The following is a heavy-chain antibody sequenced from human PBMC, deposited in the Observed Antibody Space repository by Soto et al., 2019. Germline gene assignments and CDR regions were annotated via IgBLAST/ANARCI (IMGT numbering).Heavy chain of an antibody. CDR3: ARERPRDGDEAFDI. V-gene: IGHV4-31*03. D-gene: IGHD4-17*01. Sequence: QVQLQESGPGLVKPSQTLSLTCSVFGASISNSPHYWGWIRHHPGKGLELIGAIYYTGSAYYSSSLKTRLTISVDTSKNQFSLKLISVTAADTAVYYCARERPRDGDEAFDIWGQGAMVTVSS. CDR2: IYYTGSA. J-gene: IGHJ3*02. CDR1: GASISNSPHY.